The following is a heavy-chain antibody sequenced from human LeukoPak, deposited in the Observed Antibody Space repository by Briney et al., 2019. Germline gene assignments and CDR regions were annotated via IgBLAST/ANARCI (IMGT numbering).Heavy chain of an antibody. V-gene: IGHV3-13*01. Sequence: GGSLRLSCAASGFTFSSYDMHWVRQATGKGLEWVSAIGTAGDTYYPGSVKGRFTISRDNAKNSLYLQMNSLRAEDTAAYYCARGGTIFGVVINWFDPWGQGTLVTVSS. J-gene: IGHJ5*02. CDR2: IGTAGDT. CDR3: ARGGTIFGVVINWFDP. CDR1: GFTFSSYD. D-gene: IGHD3-3*01.